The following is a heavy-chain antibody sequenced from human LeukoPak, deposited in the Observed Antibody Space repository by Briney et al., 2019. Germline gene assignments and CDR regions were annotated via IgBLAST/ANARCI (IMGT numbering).Heavy chain of an antibody. CDR1: GGSFSSGSYY. CDR3: ARRNSEYYYGMDV. CDR2: IYYSGST. D-gene: IGHD1-14*01. Sequence: SETLSLTCTVSGGSFSSGSYYRSWIRQPPGKGLEWIGYIYYSGSTNYNPSLKSRVTISVDTSKNQFSLKLSSVTAADTAVYYCARRNSEYYYGMDVWGQGTTVTVSS. V-gene: IGHV4-61*01. J-gene: IGHJ6*02.